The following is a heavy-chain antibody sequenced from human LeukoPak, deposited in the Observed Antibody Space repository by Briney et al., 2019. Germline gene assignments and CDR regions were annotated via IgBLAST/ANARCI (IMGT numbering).Heavy chain of an antibody. CDR1: GGSINNYY. D-gene: IGHD2/OR15-2a*01. CDR3: ARGRYCNADICSGGDAFDI. V-gene: IGHV4-4*07. J-gene: IGHJ3*02. CDR2: IYTRGST. Sequence: SSETLSLTCTVSGGSINNYYWSWIRQPAGKGLEWIGRIYTRGSTNYNPSLKSRVTMSVDTSKNQFSLKLSSVTAADTAVYYCARGRYCNADICSGGDAFDIWGQGTMVSVSS.